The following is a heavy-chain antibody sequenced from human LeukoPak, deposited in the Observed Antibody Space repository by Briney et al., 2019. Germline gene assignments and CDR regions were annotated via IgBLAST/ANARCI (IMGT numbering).Heavy chain of an antibody. CDR1: GFTFSSYG. J-gene: IGHJ6*02. V-gene: IGHV3-30*18. CDR3: AKDGAYYDILTGYVHYYGMDV. Sequence: GGSLRLSCAASGFTFSSYGMHWVRQAPGKGLEWAAVILYDGSNKYYADSVKGRFTISRDNSKNTLYLQMNSLRAEDTAVSYCAKDGAYYDILTGYVHYYGMDVWGQGTTVTVSS. D-gene: IGHD3-9*01. CDR2: ILYDGSNK.